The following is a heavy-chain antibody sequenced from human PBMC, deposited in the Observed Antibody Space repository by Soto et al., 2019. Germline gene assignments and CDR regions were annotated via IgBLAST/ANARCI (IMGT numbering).Heavy chain of an antibody. CDR3: ARHGSY. J-gene: IGHJ4*02. Sequence: SETLSLTCAVSGVSISNTSYYWGWIRQPPGKGLEWVGTIYFSGSTFYNPSLKSRVTISIDTSKNQFSLRLSSVTAADTAVYYCARHGSYWGQGTLVTVSS. CDR1: GVSISNTSYY. CDR2: IYFSGST. V-gene: IGHV4-39*01.